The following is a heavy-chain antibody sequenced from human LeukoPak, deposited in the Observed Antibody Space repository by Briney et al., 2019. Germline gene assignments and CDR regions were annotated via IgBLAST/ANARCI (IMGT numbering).Heavy chain of an antibody. Sequence: GGSLTLSCAASGLTSTDYRMRWGPDAPQGGGEWGVSIKQDGRDKPSADPVKGRSTISRENPKNSESLKKTSLRPQATPVYYCAIGGRQAVTAIVCEHFELWGEGTLVTVSS. J-gene: IGHJ4*02. CDR1: GLTSTDYR. D-gene: IGHD4-23*01. CDR2: IKQDGRDK. V-gene: IGHV3-7*01. CDR3: AIGGRQAVTAIVCEHFEL.